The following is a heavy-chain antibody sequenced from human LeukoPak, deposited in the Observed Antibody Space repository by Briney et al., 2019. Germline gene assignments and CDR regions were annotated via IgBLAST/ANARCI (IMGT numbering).Heavy chain of an antibody. CDR2: IYHSGST. CDR1: GYSISSGYY. J-gene: IGHJ6*04. CDR3: ARDKYYYGSGSYRYYYGMDV. V-gene: IGHV4-38-2*02. Sequence: PSETLSLTCAVSGYSISSGYYWGWIRQPPGKGLEWIGSIYHSGSTYYNPSPKSRVTISVDTSKNQFSLKLSSVTAADTAVYYCARDKYYYGSGSYRYYYGMDVWGKGTTVTVSS. D-gene: IGHD3-10*01.